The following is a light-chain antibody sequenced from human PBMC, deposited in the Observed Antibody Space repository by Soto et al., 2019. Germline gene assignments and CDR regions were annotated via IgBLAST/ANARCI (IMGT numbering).Light chain of an antibody. CDR2: DAS. J-gene: IGKJ1*01. V-gene: IGKV1-5*01. CDR3: QQYETFSGK. Sequence: DIQITQSPATLSASVGDTVTVTCLASQGVSGWLAWYQQKPGEAPKLLIYDASALPRGVPSRFSGSGSGTKFTLTIASLQPDDFATYYCQQYETFSGKFGPGTKVDIK. CDR1: QGVSGW.